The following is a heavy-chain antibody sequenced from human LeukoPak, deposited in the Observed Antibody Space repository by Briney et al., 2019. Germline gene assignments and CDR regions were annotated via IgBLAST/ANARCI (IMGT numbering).Heavy chain of an antibody. Sequence: SETLSLTCTLSGGSINNYYWGWIRQPPGKGLEWIGSIYYGGSTYYNPSLKSRVTISVDTSMNQFSLKLSFVTTADTAVYYCARALGYCSGGSCTRGYNWFDPWGQGTLVTVPS. CDR2: IYYGGST. V-gene: IGHV4-39*01. CDR1: GGSINNYY. CDR3: ARALGYCSGGSCTRGYNWFDP. D-gene: IGHD2-15*01. J-gene: IGHJ5*02.